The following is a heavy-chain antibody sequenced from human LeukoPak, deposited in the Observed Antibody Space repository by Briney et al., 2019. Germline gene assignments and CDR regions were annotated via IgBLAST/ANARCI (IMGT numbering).Heavy chain of an antibody. D-gene: IGHD3-10*01. V-gene: IGHV3-30*04. CDR1: GFTFRNYV. J-gene: IGHJ4*02. CDR3: ARASYLYGSGSYPDY. Sequence: GGSLRLSCAASGFTFRNYVIHWVRQAPGKGLEWVAVTSYDGSNEYYADSVKGRFTISRDNSKNTLYLQMNSLRAEDTAVYYCARASYLYGSGSYPDYWGQGTLVTVSS. CDR2: TSYDGSNE.